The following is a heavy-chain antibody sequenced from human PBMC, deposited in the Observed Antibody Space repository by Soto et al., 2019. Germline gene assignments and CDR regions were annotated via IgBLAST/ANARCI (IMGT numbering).Heavy chain of an antibody. J-gene: IGHJ5*02. V-gene: IGHV5-51*01. Sequence: GESLKISCKGSGYGFSNWWIAWVRQMPGKGLEYMGIIYPSDSQTRYSPSFQGQVTISADKSISTAYLQWSSLKASDTAIYYCARHGFYGDYSSNYFDPWGQGTLVTVS. D-gene: IGHD4-17*01. CDR2: IYPSDSQT. CDR3: ARHGFYGDYSSNYFDP. CDR1: GYGFSNWW.